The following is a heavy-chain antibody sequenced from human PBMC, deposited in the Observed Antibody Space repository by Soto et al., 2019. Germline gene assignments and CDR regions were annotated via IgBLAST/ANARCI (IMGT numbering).Heavy chain of an antibody. Sequence: GGSLRLSCTASGFTFGDYAMSWFRQAPGKGLEWVGFIRSKAYGGTTEYAASVKGRFTISRDDSKSIAYLQMNSLKTEDTAVYYCTSQDGYNWRGSRYWGQGTLVTVSS. V-gene: IGHV3-49*03. CDR3: TSQDGYNWRGSRY. D-gene: IGHD3-3*01. J-gene: IGHJ4*02. CDR2: IRSKAYGGTT. CDR1: GFTFGDYA.